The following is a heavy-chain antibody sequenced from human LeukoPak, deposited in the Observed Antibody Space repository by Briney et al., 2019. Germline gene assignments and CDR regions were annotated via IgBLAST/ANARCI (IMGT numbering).Heavy chain of an antibody. CDR3: AKGEAVADPFDY. J-gene: IGHJ4*02. V-gene: IGHV3-23*01. CDR1: GFTFSSYA. Sequence: GGSLRLSCAASGFTFSSYAMSRVRQAPGKGLEWVSAISNFGGSTYYADSVKGRFTISRDNSKNTLYLQMNSLRAEDTAVYYCAKGEAVADPFDYWGQGTLVTVSS. D-gene: IGHD6-19*01. CDR2: ISNFGGST.